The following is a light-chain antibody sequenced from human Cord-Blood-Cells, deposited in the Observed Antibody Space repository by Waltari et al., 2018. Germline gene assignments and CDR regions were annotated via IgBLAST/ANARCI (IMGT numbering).Light chain of an antibody. CDR3: QQSYSTTWT. CDR1: QSISSY. V-gene: IGKV1-39*01. CDR2: AAS. J-gene: IGKJ1*01. Sequence: DIQMTQSPSSLSASVGDRVTITCRASQSISSYLNWYQQKPGKAPKLLIYAASSLESGVPSRFSGSGSGTDFTLTISSRQPEDFATYDCQQSYSTTWTFGQGTKVESK.